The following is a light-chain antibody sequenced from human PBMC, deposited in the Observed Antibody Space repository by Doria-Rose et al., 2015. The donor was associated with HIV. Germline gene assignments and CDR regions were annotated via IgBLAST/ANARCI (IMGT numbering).Light chain of an antibody. Sequence: EIVMTQSPGTLSLSPGERATLSCRASQSFSSTYLAWYQQKPGQARSLLIYDGSTRATGIPDRFSANGSGTDFTLTINRLEPEDFALYYCHQYGTSWTFGQGTKVEI. CDR2: DGS. CDR1: QSFSSTY. J-gene: IGKJ1*01. V-gene: IGKV3-20*01. CDR3: HQYGTSWT.